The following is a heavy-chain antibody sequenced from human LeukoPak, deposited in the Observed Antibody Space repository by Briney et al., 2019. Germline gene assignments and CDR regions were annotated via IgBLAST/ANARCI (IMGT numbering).Heavy chain of an antibody. J-gene: IGHJ4*02. CDR3: ASRKLGNDY. CDR2: IYYTGST. V-gene: IGHV4-59*02. CDR1: GGSVSDYY. D-gene: IGHD7-27*01. Sequence: SSETLSLTCTISGGSVSDYYWSWIRQSPGKGLEWIGYIYYTGSTTYNPSLKSRVTISADTSKNQFSLKLSSVTAADTAVYYCASRKLGNDYWGQGTLVTVSS.